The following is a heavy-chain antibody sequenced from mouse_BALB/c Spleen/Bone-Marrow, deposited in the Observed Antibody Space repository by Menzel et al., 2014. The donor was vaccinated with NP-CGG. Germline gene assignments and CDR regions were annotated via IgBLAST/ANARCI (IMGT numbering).Heavy chain of an antibody. V-gene: IGHV5-9*02. D-gene: IGHD1-1*02. J-gene: IGHJ1*01. CDR3: ARLGNWYFDV. CDR1: GFAFSSYD. Sequence: EVQGVESGGGLVKPGGSLKLSCAASGFAFSSYDMSWVRQTPEKRLEWVATISSGGSYTYYPDSVKGRFTISRDNARNALYLQMSSLRSGDTALYYCARLGNWYFDVWGAGTTVTVSS. CDR2: ISSGGSYT.